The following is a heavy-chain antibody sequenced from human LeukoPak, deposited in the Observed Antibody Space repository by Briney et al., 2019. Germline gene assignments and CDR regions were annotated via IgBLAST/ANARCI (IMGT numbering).Heavy chain of an antibody. D-gene: IGHD1-1*01. CDR1: TYSTISGHY. CDR2: MYHSGST. V-gene: IGHV4-38-2*01. Sequence: SQTRSLTCAVSTYSTISGHYWGCMRQPPGKGLEWIGSMYHSGSTYFNPSLKSRVTISVHTSKNQFSLTLRSVTAADTAVYFCARVSGSGTALDAFDIWGQGTMVIVSS. J-gene: IGHJ3*02. CDR3: ARVSGSGTALDAFDI.